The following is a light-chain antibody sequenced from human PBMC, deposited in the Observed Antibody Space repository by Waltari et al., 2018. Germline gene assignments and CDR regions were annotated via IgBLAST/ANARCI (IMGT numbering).Light chain of an antibody. Sequence: QSALTQPASVSGSPGQSITISCTGTRRDIGGYNYVSWYQQHPGKAPKLMIFDVTKRPSGVSDRFSGSKSGNTASLTISGLHTDDESDYYCSSYTSTNTVIFGGGTKVTVL. CDR3: SSYTSTNTVI. V-gene: IGLV2-14*03. CDR2: DVT. CDR1: RRDIGGYNY. J-gene: IGLJ2*01.